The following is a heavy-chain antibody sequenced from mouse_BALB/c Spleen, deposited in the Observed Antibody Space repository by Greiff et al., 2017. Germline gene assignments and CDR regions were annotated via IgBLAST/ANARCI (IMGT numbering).Heavy chain of an antibody. CDR2: IRSKSNNYAT. D-gene: IGHD2-2*01. CDR1: GFTFNTNA. J-gene: IGHJ1*01. V-gene: IGHV10S3*01. CDR3: VRYGYDDLYWYFDV. Sequence: EVKLVETGGGLVQPKGSLKLSCAASGFTFNTNAMNWVRQAPGKGLEWVARIRSKSNNYATYYADSVKDRFTISRDDSQSMLYLQMNNLKTEDTAMYYCVRYGYDDLYWYFDVWGAGTTVTVSS.